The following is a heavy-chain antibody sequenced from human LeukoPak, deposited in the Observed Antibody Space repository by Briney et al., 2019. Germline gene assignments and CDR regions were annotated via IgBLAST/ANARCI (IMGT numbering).Heavy chain of an antibody. V-gene: IGHV3-48*03. CDR3: ARGSWDF. Sequence: GGSLRLSCAASGFSFSNYEMNRVRQAPGKGLEWVSFISSSGSLIYYADSVKGRFTISRDNAKNSLYLQMNSLRAEDTAVYYCARGSWDFWGQGTLVTVSS. J-gene: IGHJ4*02. D-gene: IGHD3-10*01. CDR2: ISSSGSLI. CDR1: GFSFSNYE.